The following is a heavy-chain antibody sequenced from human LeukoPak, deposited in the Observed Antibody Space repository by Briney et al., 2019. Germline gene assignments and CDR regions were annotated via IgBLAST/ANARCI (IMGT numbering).Heavy chain of an antibody. V-gene: IGHV1-2*02. J-gene: IGHJ4*02. CDR3: ARNVEYVAATLFKMYYFDY. CDR2: INPNSGGT. D-gene: IGHD6-19*01. CDR1: GYTFTGYY. Sequence: ASVKVSCKASGYTFTGYYMHWVRQAPGQGLEWMGWINPNSGGTNSAQKFQGRVTMTRDTSISTAYMELSRLRSDDTAVYYCARNVEYVAATLFKMYYFDYWGQGTLVTVSS.